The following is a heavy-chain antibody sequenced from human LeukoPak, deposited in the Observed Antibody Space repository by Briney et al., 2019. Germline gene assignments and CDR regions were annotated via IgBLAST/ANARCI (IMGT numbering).Heavy chain of an antibody. D-gene: IGHD4-23*01. J-gene: IGHJ4*02. CDR2: IYYTGST. Sequence: SETLSLTCSVSGYSISSGYYWGWIRQPPGKGLEWIGNIYYTGSTYYNSSLKSRVTISVDTANNHFSLKLSSVTAADTAMYYCARIRPSGGPTEYWGQGTLVTVYS. CDR3: ARIRPSGGPTEY. V-gene: IGHV4-38-2*02. CDR1: GYSISSGYY.